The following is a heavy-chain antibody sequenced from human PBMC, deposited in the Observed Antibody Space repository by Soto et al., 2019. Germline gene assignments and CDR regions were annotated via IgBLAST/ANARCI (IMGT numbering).Heavy chain of an antibody. CDR1: GFTFSSYA. Sequence: GGSLRLSCAASGFTFSSYAMSWVRQAPGKGLEWVSAISGSGGSTYYADSVKGRFTISRDNSKNTLYLQMNSLRAEDTAVYYCAKGEGVGASSSWYLPVGNFDYWGQGTLVTVSS. D-gene: IGHD6-13*01. CDR3: AKGEGVGASSSWYLPVGNFDY. CDR2: ISGSGGST. V-gene: IGHV3-23*01. J-gene: IGHJ4*02.